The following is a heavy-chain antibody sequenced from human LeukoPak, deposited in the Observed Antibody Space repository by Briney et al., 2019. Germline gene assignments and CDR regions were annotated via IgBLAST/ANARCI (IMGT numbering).Heavy chain of an antibody. J-gene: IGHJ5*01. CDR2: TYYRSKWYN. V-gene: IGHV6-1*01. CDR1: GDSVSTNIAA. CDR3: AREYCSGGTRSPNDPFDS. Sequence: SQTLSLTCAISGDSVSTNIAAWNWIRQSPSRGLEWLGRTYYRSKWYNDYALSVKSRTSINADTSKNQVSLQLNSVTPEDTAVYYCAREYCSGGTRSPNDPFDSWGQGTLVTVSS. D-gene: IGHD2-15*01.